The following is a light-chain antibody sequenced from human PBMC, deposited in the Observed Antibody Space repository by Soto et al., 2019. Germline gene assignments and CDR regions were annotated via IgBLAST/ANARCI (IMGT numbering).Light chain of an antibody. V-gene: IGLV2-14*01. CDR2: EVD. CDR1: SRDVGGYNY. J-gene: IGLJ2*01. Sequence: QSVLTQPASVSGSPGQSITISCTGTSRDVGGYNYVSWYQQHPGKAPKLLIYEVDNRPSGISYRFSGSKSGNTASLTISGLQAEDEADYFCSSYTSSNIHLLGGGTKLTVL. CDR3: SSYTSSNIHL.